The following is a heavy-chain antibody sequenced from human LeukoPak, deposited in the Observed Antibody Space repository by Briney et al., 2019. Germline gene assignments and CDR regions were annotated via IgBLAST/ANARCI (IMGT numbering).Heavy chain of an antibody. CDR3: ARELTIFGVVIQRYDTFDI. CDR2: MSNDGSIK. J-gene: IGHJ3*02. D-gene: IGHD3-3*01. CDR1: GFTFSGYT. Sequence: GGSLRLSCAASGFTFSGYTIHWVRQAPGKGLEWVAVMSNDGSIKKYANSVKGRFTISRDNSKNTLYLQMDSLRAEDTAVYYCARELTIFGVVIQRYDTFDIWGQGTMVTVSS. V-gene: IGHV3-30-3*01.